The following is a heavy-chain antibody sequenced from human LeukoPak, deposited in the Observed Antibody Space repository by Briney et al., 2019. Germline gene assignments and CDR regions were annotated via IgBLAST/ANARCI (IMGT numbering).Heavy chain of an antibody. Sequence: SETLTLTCAVYGGSFSGYYWSWIRQPPGKGLGWIGEINHSGSTNYNPSLKSRVTISVDTSKNQFSLKLSSVTAADTAVYYCASNIVVVPAAIGDAFDIWGQGTMVTVSS. D-gene: IGHD2-2*02. V-gene: IGHV4-34*01. J-gene: IGHJ3*02. CDR2: INHSGST. CDR1: GGSFSGYY. CDR3: ASNIVVVPAAIGDAFDI.